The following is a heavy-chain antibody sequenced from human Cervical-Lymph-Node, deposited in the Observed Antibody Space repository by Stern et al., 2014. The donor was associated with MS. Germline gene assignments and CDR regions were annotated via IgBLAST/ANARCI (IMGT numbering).Heavy chain of an antibody. CDR1: GFAFADYA. V-gene: IGHV3-49*03. D-gene: IGHD5-18*01. CDR3: TKYSGYTYADFDY. Sequence: EVHLVESGGGLVQPGRSLRLSCTTSGFAFADYAMTWFRQAPGKGLEWVGFIRSKTYGGTAEYAASVKGRFTISRDDSKSIAYLQMNSLKTDDTAVYYCTKYSGYTYADFDYWGQGTLVTVSS. J-gene: IGHJ4*02. CDR2: IRSKTYGGTA.